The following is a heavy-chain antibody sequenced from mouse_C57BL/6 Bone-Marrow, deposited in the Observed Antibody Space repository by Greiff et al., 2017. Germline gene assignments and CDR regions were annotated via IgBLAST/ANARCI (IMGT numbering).Heavy chain of an antibody. D-gene: IGHD1-1*01. CDR3: ARYYYGSSPLDY. Sequence: VQLQQPGAELVKPGASVKMSCKASGYTFTSYCITWVKQRPGQGLEWIGDSYPGSGSTNYNEKFKSKATLTVDTSSSTAYMQLSSLTSEDSAVYYCARYYYGSSPLDYWGQGTTLTVSS. CDR2: SYPGSGST. CDR1: GYTFTSYC. J-gene: IGHJ2*01. V-gene: IGHV1-55*01.